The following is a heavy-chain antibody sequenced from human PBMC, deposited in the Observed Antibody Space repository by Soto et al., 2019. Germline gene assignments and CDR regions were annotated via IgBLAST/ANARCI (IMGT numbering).Heavy chain of an antibody. J-gene: IGHJ3*02. V-gene: IGHV5-51*01. CDR1: GYSFTSYW. D-gene: IGHD1-26*01. CDR3: ASPPQSSGSSYGHGAFDI. CDR2: IYPGDSDT. Sequence: PGESLKISCKGSGYSFTSYWIGWVRQMPGKGLEWMGIIYPGDSDTRYSPSFQGQVTISADKSISTAYLQWSSLKASDTAMYYCASPPQSSGSSYGHGAFDIWGQGTMVTVSS.